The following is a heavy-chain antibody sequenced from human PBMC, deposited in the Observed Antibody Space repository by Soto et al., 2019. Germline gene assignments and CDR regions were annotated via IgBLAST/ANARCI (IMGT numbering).Heavy chain of an antibody. Sequence: KGLEWIWYIYYSGSTNYNPSVEIRVTISVDTSKNQFSLKLGSVTAADTAVYYCAREGSAYCRGGSCYSGVFDYWAQGILDSVPS. D-gene: IGHD2-15*01. J-gene: IGHJ4*02. CDR2: IYYSGST. V-gene: IGHV4-59*01. CDR3: AREGSAYCRGGSCYSGVFDY.